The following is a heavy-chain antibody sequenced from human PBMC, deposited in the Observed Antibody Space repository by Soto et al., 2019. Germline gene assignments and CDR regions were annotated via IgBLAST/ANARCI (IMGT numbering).Heavy chain of an antibody. CDR1: GFTFRNYG. J-gene: IGHJ5*02. CDR3: AREAGYDFWSGYSLNWFDP. D-gene: IGHD3-3*01. CDR2: ISSSSSTI. V-gene: IGHV3-48*02. Sequence: GGSLRLSCAASGFTFRNYGMNWVRQAPGKGLEWVSYISSSSSTIYYADSVKGRFTISRDNAKNSLYLQMNSLRDEDTAVYYCAREAGYDFWSGYSLNWFDPWGQGTLVTVSS.